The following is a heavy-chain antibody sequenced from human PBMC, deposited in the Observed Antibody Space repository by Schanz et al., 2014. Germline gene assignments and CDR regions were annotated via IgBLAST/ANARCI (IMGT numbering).Heavy chain of an antibody. D-gene: IGHD6-13*01. V-gene: IGHV1-46*03. Sequence: QVQLVQSGAEAKKPGASVKVSCKASGYTFTSYYMHWVRQAAGEALGWMGIINPSGGSTRYAHNFQGGVTMTRDAPTITGYREVDRLRSGDAAVYYCARDGEAAADCDYWGQGTLVTVSS. J-gene: IGHJ4*02. CDR2: INPSGGST. CDR1: GYTFTSYY. CDR3: ARDGEAAADCDY.